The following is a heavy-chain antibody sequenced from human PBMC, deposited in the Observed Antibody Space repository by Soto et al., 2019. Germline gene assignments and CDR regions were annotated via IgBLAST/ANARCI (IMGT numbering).Heavy chain of an antibody. CDR3: AHIRDTYGAFDY. Sequence: SGPTLVNATQTLTLTCTFSGFSLSTSGVGVGWIRQPPGKALEWLALIYWDDDKRYSPSLKSRLAITKDTSIHQVVLTMTNMVPVDTATYYCAHIRDTYGAFDYWGQGTLVTVSS. D-gene: IGHD5-18*01. J-gene: IGHJ4*02. CDR2: IYWDDDK. CDR1: GFSLSTSGVG. V-gene: IGHV2-5*02.